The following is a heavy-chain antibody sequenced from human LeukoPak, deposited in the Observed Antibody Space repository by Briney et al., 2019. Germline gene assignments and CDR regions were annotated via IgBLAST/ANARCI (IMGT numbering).Heavy chain of an antibody. CDR1: GGSISSYY. D-gene: IGHD6-13*01. CDR3: AREDRDSSSWYVNYYYYMDV. Sequence: PSETLSLTCSVSGGSISSYYWSWIRQPPGKGLEWIGYIYYSGSTNYNPFLKSRVTISVDTSKNQFSLKLSSVTAADTAVYYCAREDRDSSSWYVNYYYYMDVWGKGTTVTVSS. J-gene: IGHJ6*03. V-gene: IGHV4-59*01. CDR2: IYYSGST.